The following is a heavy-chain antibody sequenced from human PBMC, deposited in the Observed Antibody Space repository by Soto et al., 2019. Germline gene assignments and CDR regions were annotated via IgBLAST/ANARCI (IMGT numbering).Heavy chain of an antibody. Sequence: QMQLVQPGAEVKKPGSSVKVSCKASGGTFSNYEISWVRQAPGQGLEWMGAIISISTTGKYAQKFQDRVTRTADEWTSTAYMELSSRKSDDTAVYYCAGPCCSGGSCHGRYYDGMDVWGQGTTVTFSS. CDR3: AGPCCSGGSCHGRYYDGMDV. V-gene: IGHV1-69*01. D-gene: IGHD2-15*01. J-gene: IGHJ6*02. CDR2: IISISTTG. CDR1: GGTFSNYE.